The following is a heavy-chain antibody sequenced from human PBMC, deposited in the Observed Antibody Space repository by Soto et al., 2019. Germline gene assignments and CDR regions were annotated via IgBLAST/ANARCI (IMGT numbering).Heavy chain of an antibody. J-gene: IGHJ6*03. V-gene: IGHV4-34*01. CDR2: INHSGST. Sequence: SETLSLTCAVYGGSFSGYDLSWIRQPPGKGLEWIGEINHSGSTNYNPSLKSRVTISVDTSKNQFSLKLSSVTAADTAVYYFARVRSNRDIVATISYYYYMDVWGKGTTVTVSS. D-gene: IGHD5-12*01. CDR1: GGSFSGYD. CDR3: ARVRSNRDIVATISYYYYMDV.